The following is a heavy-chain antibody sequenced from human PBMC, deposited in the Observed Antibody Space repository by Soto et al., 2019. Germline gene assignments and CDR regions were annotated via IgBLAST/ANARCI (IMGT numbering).Heavy chain of an antibody. J-gene: IGHJ4*02. V-gene: IGHV1-3*01. CDR2: INAGNGNT. D-gene: IGHD5-12*01. Sequence: QVPLVQSGAEVKKPGASVKVSCKASGYTFTSYAMHWVRQAPGQRLEWMGWINAGNGNTKYSQKFQGRVTITRDTSASTAYMELSSLRSEDTAVYYCARRDGYNYFLGFWGQGTLVTVSS. CDR3: ARRDGYNYFLGF. CDR1: GYTFTSYA.